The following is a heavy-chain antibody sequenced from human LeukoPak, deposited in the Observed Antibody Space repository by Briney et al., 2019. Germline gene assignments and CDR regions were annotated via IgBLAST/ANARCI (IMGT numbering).Heavy chain of an antibody. CDR3: ARDRHRITIFGVVIPTQYFDY. D-gene: IGHD3-3*01. CDR1: GGSISSSSYY. J-gene: IGHJ4*02. Sequence: SETLSLTCTVSGGSISSSSYYWGWIRQPPGKGLEWIGSIYYSGSTYYNPSLKSRFTISVDTSKNQFSLKLSSATAADTAVYYCARDRHRITIFGVVIPTQYFDYWGQGTLVTVSS. CDR2: IYYSGST. V-gene: IGHV4-39*02.